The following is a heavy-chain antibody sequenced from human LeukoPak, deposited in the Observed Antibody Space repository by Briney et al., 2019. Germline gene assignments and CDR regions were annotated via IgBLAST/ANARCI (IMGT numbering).Heavy chain of an antibody. Sequence: SETLSLTCAVYGGPFSGYYWSWIRQPPGRGLEWIGEINHSGSTNYNPSLKSRVTISVDTSKNQFSLKLSSVTAADTAVYYCARRRGVTSHHDYWGQGTLVTVSS. CDR1: GGPFSGYY. CDR3: ARRRGVTSHHDY. CDR2: INHSGST. J-gene: IGHJ4*02. V-gene: IGHV4-34*01. D-gene: IGHD2-21*02.